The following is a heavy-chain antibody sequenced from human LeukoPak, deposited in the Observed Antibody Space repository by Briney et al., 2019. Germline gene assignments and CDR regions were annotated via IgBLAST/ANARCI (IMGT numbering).Heavy chain of an antibody. J-gene: IGHJ3*02. D-gene: IGHD3-3*01. Sequence: GGSLRLSCAASGFTFSSYAMHWVRQAPGKGLEWVAVISYDGSNKYYADSVKGRFTISRDNSKNTLYLQMNSLRAEDTAVYYCARFLRFLEWADAFDIWGQGTMVTVSS. CDR1: GFTFSSYA. V-gene: IGHV3-30-3*01. CDR3: ARFLRFLEWADAFDI. CDR2: ISYDGSNK.